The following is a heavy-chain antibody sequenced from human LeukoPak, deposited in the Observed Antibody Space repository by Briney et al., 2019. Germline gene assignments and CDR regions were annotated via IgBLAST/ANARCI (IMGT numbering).Heavy chain of an antibody. CDR1: GDTFSSYA. CDR2: IIPILGIA. D-gene: IGHD5-18*01. V-gene: IGHV1-69*04. CDR3: ARAADTAMVSSDY. J-gene: IGHJ4*02. Sequence: ASVRVSCKASGDTFSSYAISWVRQAPGQGLEWMGRIIPILGIANYAQKFQGRVTITADKSTSTAYMELSSLRSEDTAVYYCARAADTAMVSSDYWGQGTLVTVSS.